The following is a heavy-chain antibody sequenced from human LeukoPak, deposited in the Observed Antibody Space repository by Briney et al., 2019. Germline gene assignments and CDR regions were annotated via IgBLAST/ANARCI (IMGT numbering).Heavy chain of an antibody. CDR1: GFTFSDYY. J-gene: IGHJ2*01. CDR3: ARDTRDYDFWSGYYLSWYFDL. Sequence: PGGSLRLSCAASGFTFSDYYMSWIRQAPGKGLEWVSYISSSGSTIYYADSVKGRFTISRDKAKNSLYLQMNSLRAEDTAVYYCARDTRDYDFWSGYYLSWYFDLWGRGTLVTVSS. D-gene: IGHD3-3*01. V-gene: IGHV3-11*04. CDR2: ISSSGSTI.